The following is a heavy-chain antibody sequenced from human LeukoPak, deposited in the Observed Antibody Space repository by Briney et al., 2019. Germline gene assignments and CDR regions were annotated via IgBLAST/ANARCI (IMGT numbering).Heavy chain of an antibody. J-gene: IGHJ4*02. Sequence: PSETLSLTCDVSGDFFRSYWWGWVRRPAGKGLELIGRIYATGSTQFNPSLKSRLTMSMDTSTNQFSLKLTSVTAADTAVYFCARQGYTASYYFLDFWSQGPLVTVSS. CDR3: ARQGYTASYYFLDF. V-gene: IGHV4-4*07. D-gene: IGHD1-26*01. CDR1: GDFFRSYW. CDR2: IYATGST.